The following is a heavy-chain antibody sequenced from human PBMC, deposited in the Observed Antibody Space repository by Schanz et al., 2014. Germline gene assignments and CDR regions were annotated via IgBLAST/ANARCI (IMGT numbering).Heavy chain of an antibody. Sequence: QVQLVQSGAEVKKPGASVKVSCKTSGYTFSDYGITWVRQAPGQGLEWIGWISAQTGDTRYAQKMQGRVTMTRDTSISTAYMELSRLKSDDTAVYYCARAFGGYDPAGALDYWGQGTLVTVSS. J-gene: IGHJ4*02. CDR3: ARAFGGYDPAGALDY. CDR1: GYTFSDYG. V-gene: IGHV1-18*01. CDR2: ISAQTGDT. D-gene: IGHD5-12*01.